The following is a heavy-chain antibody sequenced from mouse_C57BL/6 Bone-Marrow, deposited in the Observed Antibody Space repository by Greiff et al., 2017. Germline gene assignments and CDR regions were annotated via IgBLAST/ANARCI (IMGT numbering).Heavy chain of an antibody. J-gene: IGHJ4*01. CDR2: INPSSGYT. V-gene: IGHV1-7*01. D-gene: IGHD1-1*01. CDR1: GYTFTSYW. CDR3: ARNFFTTVVARYARDY. Sequence: QVQLQQSGAELAKPGASVKLSCKASGYTFTSYWMHWVKQRPGQGLEWIGYINPSSGYTKYNQKFKDKATLTADKSSSTAYMQLSSLTYEDSAVYYCARNFFTTVVARYARDYWGQGTSVTVSS.